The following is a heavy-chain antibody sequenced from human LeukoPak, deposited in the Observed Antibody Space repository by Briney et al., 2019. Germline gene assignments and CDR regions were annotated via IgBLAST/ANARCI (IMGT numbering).Heavy chain of an antibody. V-gene: IGHV5-51*01. Sequence: GESLKISCKGSGYSFTSYWIGWVRQMPGKGLEWMGIIYPGDSDTRSRPSFHGQANLSADKSISTAYLQWSSLKASDTAMYYCARHRPFGGYSYVSDPVLYYFDYWGQGTLVTVSS. CDR1: GYSFTSYW. CDR3: ARHRPFGGYSYVSDPVLYYFDY. CDR2: IYPGDSDT. J-gene: IGHJ4*02. D-gene: IGHD5-18*01.